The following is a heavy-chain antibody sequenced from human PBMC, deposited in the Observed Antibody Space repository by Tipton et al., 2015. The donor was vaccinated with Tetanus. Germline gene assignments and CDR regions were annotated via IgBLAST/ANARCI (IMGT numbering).Heavy chain of an antibody. V-gene: IGHV6-1*01. Sequence: GLVKPSQTLSLTCAISGDSVSSNSAAWNWIRQSASRGLEWLGRTYYRSKWYNDYAVSVKSRITINPDTSKNQFSLQLKSVTPEDTAVYYCARDCTNGVCYILGHYYYGMDVWGQGTTATVSS. D-gene: IGHD2-8*01. J-gene: IGHJ6*02. CDR2: TYYRSKWYN. CDR3: ARDCTNGVCYILGHYYYGMDV. CDR1: GDSVSSNSAA.